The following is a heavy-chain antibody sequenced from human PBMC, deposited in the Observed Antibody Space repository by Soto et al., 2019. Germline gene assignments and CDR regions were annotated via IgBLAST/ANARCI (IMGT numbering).Heavy chain of an antibody. CDR2: IKSKSDGETA. J-gene: IGHJ4*02. D-gene: IGHD5-18*01. CDR1: GLTFSNFC. CDR3: AITAMINRDSSTSFDY. Sequence: GGSRNLSCAASGLTFSNFCMTWVRHSPGKRREWVGRIKSKSDGETADVAAPVKARFTISRDDSKNTVFLEMNSLKSEGTALYYCAITAMINRDSSTSFDYWGRGTQVTVSS. V-gene: IGHV3-15*01.